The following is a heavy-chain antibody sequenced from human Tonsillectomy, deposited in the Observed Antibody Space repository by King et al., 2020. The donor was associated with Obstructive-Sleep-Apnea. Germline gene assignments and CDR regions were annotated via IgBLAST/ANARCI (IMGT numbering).Heavy chain of an antibody. J-gene: IGHJ4*02. Sequence: VQLVESGGGLVQPGGSLRLSCAASGFTFSNYNMNWVRQAPGQGLEWVSFISTSSRTIYYADSVKGRFTISRDNAKNSLYLQMNTLRADDSAIYYCARDPMATIWGPANWMDYWGQGTLVTVSS. CDR3: ARDPMATIWGPANWMDY. CDR2: ISTSSRTI. CDR1: GFTFSNYN. V-gene: IGHV3-48*04. D-gene: IGHD5-24*01.